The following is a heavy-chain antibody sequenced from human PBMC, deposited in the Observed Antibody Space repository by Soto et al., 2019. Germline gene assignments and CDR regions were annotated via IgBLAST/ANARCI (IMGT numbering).Heavy chain of an antibody. CDR2: INQDGNED. CDR1: GFTFSSYW. V-gene: IGHV3-7*01. Sequence: PGGSLRLSCAASGFTFSSYWLNWVRQAPGKGLEWVANINQDGNEDNLLDSVKGRFTISRDNAKNSLFLQMNSLRVDDTAVYYCARTGDGHHDFLDYWGQGALVTVSS. J-gene: IGHJ4*02. D-gene: IGHD1-1*01. CDR3: ARTGDGHHDFLDY.